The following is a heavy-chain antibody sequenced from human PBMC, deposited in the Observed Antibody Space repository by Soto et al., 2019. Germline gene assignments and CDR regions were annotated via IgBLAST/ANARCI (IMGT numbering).Heavy chain of an antibody. V-gene: IGHV3-7*01. J-gene: IGHJ4*02. CDR2: IKQDGSEK. Sequence: PGGSLRLSCAASGFTFSSYWMSWVRQAPGKGLEWVANIKQDGSEKYYVDSVKGRFTISRDNAKNSLYLQMNSLRAEDTAVYYCARDSITIFGVVIDYWGQGTLVTVSS. CDR1: GFTFSSYW. CDR3: ARDSITIFGVVIDY. D-gene: IGHD3-3*01.